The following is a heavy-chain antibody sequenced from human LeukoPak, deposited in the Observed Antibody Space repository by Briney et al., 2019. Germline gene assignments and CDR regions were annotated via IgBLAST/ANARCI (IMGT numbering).Heavy chain of an antibody. D-gene: IGHD5-12*01. Sequence: ASVKVSCKAFGYTFTSNYMHWVRQAPGQGLEWMGWINPNSGGTNYAQKFQGRVTMTRDASISTAYMELSRLRSDDTAVYYCARGGLGRGYSGYVYYYYYMDVWGKGTTVTVSS. J-gene: IGHJ6*03. CDR1: GYTFTSNY. CDR2: INPNSGGT. CDR3: ARGGLGRGYSGYVYYYYYMDV. V-gene: IGHV1-2*02.